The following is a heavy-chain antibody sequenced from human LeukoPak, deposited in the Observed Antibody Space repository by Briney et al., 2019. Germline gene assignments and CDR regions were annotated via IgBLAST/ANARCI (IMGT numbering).Heavy chain of an antibody. Sequence: GASVKVSCKASGYTFTSYGISWVRQAPGQGLEWVSAISGSGGSTYYADSVKGRFTISRDNSKNTLYLQMNSLRAEDTAVYYWAKDRAALDAFDIWGQGTMVTVSS. V-gene: IGHV3-23*01. CDR2: ISGSGGST. D-gene: IGHD6-6*01. J-gene: IGHJ3*02. CDR3: AKDRAALDAFDI. CDR1: GYTFTSYG.